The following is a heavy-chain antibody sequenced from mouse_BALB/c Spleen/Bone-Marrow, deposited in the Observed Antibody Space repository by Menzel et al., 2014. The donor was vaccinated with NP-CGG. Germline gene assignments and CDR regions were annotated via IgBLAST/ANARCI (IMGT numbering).Heavy chain of an antibody. Sequence: VQLQQSGAELVKPGASVKLSCTASGFNIKDTYMHWVKQRPEQGLEWIGGIDPANGNTKYDPKFQGKATITADTSSNTAYLQFSSLTSEDTAVYYCARNYGYGKSFAYWGQGTLVTVSA. CDR1: GFNIKDTY. J-gene: IGHJ3*01. V-gene: IGHV14-3*02. D-gene: IGHD2-2*01. CDR2: IDPANGNT. CDR3: ARNYGYGKSFAY.